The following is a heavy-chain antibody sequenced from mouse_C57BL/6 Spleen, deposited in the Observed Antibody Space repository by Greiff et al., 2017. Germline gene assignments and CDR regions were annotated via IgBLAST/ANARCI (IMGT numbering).Heavy chain of an antibody. J-gene: IGHJ4*01. CDR2: IYPGSGST. CDR1: GYTFTSYW. D-gene: IGHD4-1*01. CDR3: ARKLTGTYYAMGY. V-gene: IGHV1-55*01. Sequence: QVQLQQPGAELVKPGASVKMSCKASGYTFTSYWITWVKQRPGQGLEWIGDIYPGSGSTNYNEKFKSKATLTVDTSSSTAYMQLSSLTSEDSAVYYCARKLTGTYYAMGYWGQGASVTVSS.